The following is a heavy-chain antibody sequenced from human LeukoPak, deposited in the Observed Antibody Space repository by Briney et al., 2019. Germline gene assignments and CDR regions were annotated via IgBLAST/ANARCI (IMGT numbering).Heavy chain of an antibody. D-gene: IGHD5-12*01. J-gene: IGHJ4*02. CDR1: EFSVGSNY. V-gene: IGHV3-23*01. CDR2: ISGSGDIT. CDR3: ARDPILSGYDF. Sequence: GGSLRLSCAASEFSVGSNYMTWVRQAPGKGLEWVSAISGSGDITYYADSVKGRFTISRDNSKNTLYLQMNSLRADDTAVYYCARDPILSGYDFWGQGTLVTVSS.